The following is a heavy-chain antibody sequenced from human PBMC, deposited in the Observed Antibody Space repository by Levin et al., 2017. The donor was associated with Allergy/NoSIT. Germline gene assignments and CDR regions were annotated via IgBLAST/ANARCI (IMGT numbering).Heavy chain of an antibody. Sequence: SETLSLTCTVSGAFISSGGYYWSWIRQHPGKGLEWIGFIYYSGTTYYNPSLKSRVTISVDTSKNQFSLKLSSVTAADTAMYYCARVASAIRSGGVFWFDPWGQGTLVTVSS. CDR1: GAFISSGGYY. CDR3: ARVASAIRSGGVFWFDP. V-gene: IGHV4-31*03. D-gene: IGHD2-2*02. J-gene: IGHJ5*02. CDR2: IYYSGTT.